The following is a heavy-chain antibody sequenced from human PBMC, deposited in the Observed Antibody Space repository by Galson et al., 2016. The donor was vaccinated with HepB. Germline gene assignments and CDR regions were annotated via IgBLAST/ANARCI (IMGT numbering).Heavy chain of an antibody. J-gene: IGHJ6*02. D-gene: IGHD6-19*01. Sequence: TLSLTCTVSGASISGYYLSWIRQPPGKGLEWIGYIYYSGRTNYNPSLKRRVTISVDTSKNQFSLKLSSVTAADPAVYYCARDDSGGWYGFHYGMDLWGQGTTVTVSS. CDR1: GASISGYY. CDR3: ARDDSGGWYGFHYGMDL. V-gene: IGHV4-59*01. CDR2: IYYSGRT.